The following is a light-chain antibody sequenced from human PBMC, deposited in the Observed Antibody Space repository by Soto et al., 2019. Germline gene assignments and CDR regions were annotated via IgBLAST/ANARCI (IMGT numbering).Light chain of an antibody. CDR3: PQYGRPRT. V-gene: IGKV3-20*01. J-gene: IGKJ1*01. CDR2: GAS. CDR1: QSVSSSY. Sequence: EKGVTQWPATGSWWLGKGGTRSRRASQSVSSSYLAWYQQKPGQAPRLLIYGASSSATGIPDRFSGRGSGTDFTPPTISLAPAHSAVYNCPQYGRPRTFGSGTKVDIK.